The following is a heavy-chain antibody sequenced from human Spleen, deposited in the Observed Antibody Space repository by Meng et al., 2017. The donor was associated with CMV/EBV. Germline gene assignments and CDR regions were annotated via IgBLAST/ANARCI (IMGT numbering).Heavy chain of an antibody. J-gene: IGHJ4*02. Sequence: SQTLSLTCAISGDSVSSNSAAWNWIRQSPSRGLEWLGRTYFRSKWYNDYAVSVKSRITINPDTSKNQFSLQLNSVTPEDTAVYYCAREPTTEPGESYFDYWGQGTLVTVSS. CDR2: TYFRSKWYN. CDR3: AREPTTEPGESYFDY. CDR1: GDSVSSNSAA. V-gene: IGHV6-1*01. D-gene: IGHD4-17*01.